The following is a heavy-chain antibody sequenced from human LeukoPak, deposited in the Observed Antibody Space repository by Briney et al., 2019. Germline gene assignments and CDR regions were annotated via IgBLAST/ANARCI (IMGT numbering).Heavy chain of an antibody. CDR3: AIGTSSGSYGY. CDR2: IYYSGST. J-gene: IGHJ4*02. CDR1: GGSISSSSYY. D-gene: IGHD1-26*01. Sequence: SETPSLTCTVSGGSISSSSYYWGWIRQPPGKGLEWIGSIYYSGSTYYNPSLKSRVTISVDTSKNQFSLKLSSVTAADTAVYYCAIGTSSGSYGYWGQGTLVTVSS. V-gene: IGHV4-39*05.